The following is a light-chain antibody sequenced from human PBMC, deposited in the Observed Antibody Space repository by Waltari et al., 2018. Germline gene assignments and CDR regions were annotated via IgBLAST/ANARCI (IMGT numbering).Light chain of an antibody. CDR2: GAS. J-gene: IGKJ1*01. CDR1: PSVSRA. V-gene: IGKV3-20*01. Sequence: EIVLTQSPGTLSLSLGERVTVSCRASPSVSRALAWYQQKPGQAPRLLIYGASTRATGIPDRFSGSGSGTDFSLTISRLEPDDFAVYYCQHYLRLPVTFGQGTTVEI. CDR3: QHYLRLPVT.